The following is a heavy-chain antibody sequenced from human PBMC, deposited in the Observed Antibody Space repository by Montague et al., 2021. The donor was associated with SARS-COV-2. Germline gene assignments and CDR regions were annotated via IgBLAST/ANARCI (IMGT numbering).Heavy chain of an antibody. CDR3: ARVGRQQLVRLSGMDV. D-gene: IGHD6-13*01. CDR1: GGSISSSSYY. Sequence: SETLSLTCTVSGGSISSSSYYWGWIHQPPGKGLEWIGSIYHSGSTYYXXXLKSRVTISVDTSKNQFSLKLSSVTAADTAVYYCARVGRQQLVRLSGMDVWGQGTTVTVSS. V-gene: IGHV4-39*07. CDR2: IYHSGST. J-gene: IGHJ6*02.